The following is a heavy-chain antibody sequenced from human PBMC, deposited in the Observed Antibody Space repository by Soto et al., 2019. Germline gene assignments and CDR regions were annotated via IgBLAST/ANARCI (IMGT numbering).Heavy chain of an antibody. CDR2: INHSGST. D-gene: IGHD2-8*02. J-gene: IGHJ4*02. CDR1: GGSFSGYY. Sequence: QVQLQQWGAGLLKPSETLSLTCAVYGGSFSGYYWTWIRQPPGTGLEWIGEINHSGSTNYNPSLKGRVTISVDTSKNQLSLKLTSVTAADAAVYYCARDKSTGLFDYWGQGTLVTVSS. V-gene: IGHV4-34*01. CDR3: ARDKSTGLFDY.